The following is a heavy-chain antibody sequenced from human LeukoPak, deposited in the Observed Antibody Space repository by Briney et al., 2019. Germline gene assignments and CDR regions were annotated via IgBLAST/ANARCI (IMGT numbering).Heavy chain of an antibody. Sequence: GGSLRLSCAASGFTFDDYALHWVRKAPGTGLERVSGVSRNSGSIGYADSVKGRFTISRDNAKNSLYLQMNSLRAEDTALNYCAKDTHGGYCSSISGFDYFDYWGQGTLVTVSS. J-gene: IGHJ4*02. CDR1: GFTFDDYA. CDR3: AKDTHGGYCSSISGFDYFDY. D-gene: IGHD2-2*01. CDR2: VSRNSGSI. V-gene: IGHV3-9*01.